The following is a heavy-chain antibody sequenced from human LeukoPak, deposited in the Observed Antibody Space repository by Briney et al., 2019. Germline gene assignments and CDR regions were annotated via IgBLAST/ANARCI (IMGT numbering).Heavy chain of an antibody. V-gene: IGHV4-59*01. CDR3: ARGVYGAYFDS. J-gene: IGHJ4*02. Sequence: SETLSLTCNLSGGSLSGFYWSWLRQPPGKGLEWIAYKESNGYTEYYPSLMSRVKISLDTSKNQLSLELTSVTAADTAVYYCARGVYGAYFDSWGQGTLVTVSS. CDR1: GGSLSGFY. D-gene: IGHD4-17*01. CDR2: KESNGYT.